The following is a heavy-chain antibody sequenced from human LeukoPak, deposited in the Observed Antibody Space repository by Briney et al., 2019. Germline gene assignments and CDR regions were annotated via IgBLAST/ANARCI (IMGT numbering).Heavy chain of an antibody. CDR2: ISTSGSII. CDR3: ARDATTEPGTVYMDV. V-gene: IGHV3-48*03. J-gene: IGHJ6*03. D-gene: IGHD6-13*01. CDR1: GFTFSDYE. Sequence: GGSLRLSCAASGFTFSDYEMNWVCQAPGKGLEWILHISTSGSIIHYADSVKGRFTISRDNAKNSLYLQMNSLRAEDTALYFCARDATTEPGTVYMDVWGKGTTVTISS.